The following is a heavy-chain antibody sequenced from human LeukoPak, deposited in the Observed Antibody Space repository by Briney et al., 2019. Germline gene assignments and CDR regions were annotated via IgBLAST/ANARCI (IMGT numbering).Heavy chain of an antibody. V-gene: IGHV2-5*02. Sequence: SGPTLVNPTQTLTLTCTFSGFSLSTRGVGVGWIRQPPTKALEWLAVLYWDDDKRYTPSLKGRLTISKGTSRDQVVLTMANMDPVDTATYYCAQRGMGNNAFIYWGRGALVTVSS. J-gene: IGHJ4*02. D-gene: IGHD1/OR15-1a*01. CDR2: LYWDDDK. CDR3: AQRGMGNNAFIY. CDR1: GFSLSTRGVG.